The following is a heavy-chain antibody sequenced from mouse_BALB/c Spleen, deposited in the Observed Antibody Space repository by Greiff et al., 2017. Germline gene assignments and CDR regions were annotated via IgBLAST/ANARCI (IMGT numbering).Heavy chain of an antibody. CDR1: GFSLTSYD. J-gene: IGHJ2*01. CDR2: IWTGGGT. D-gene: IGHD3-3*01. CDR3: VRERAGFDY. V-gene: IGHV2-9-2*01. Sequence: VKLVESGPGLVAPSQSLSITCTVSGFSLTSYDISWIRQPPGKGLEWLGVIWTGGGTNYNSAFMSRLSISKDNSKSQVFLKMNSLQTDDTAIYYCVRERAGFDYWGQGTTLTVSS.